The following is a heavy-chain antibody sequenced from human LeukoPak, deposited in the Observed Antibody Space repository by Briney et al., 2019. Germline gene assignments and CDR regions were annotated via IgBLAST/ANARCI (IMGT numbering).Heavy chain of an antibody. V-gene: IGHV4-38-2*01. CDR1: GYSIKNGYY. CDR3: ARIKSISPRLIRNCFDA. Sequence: PSETLSLTCGVSGYSIKNGYYWGCVRQPPGKGLGWIGCIYNTGTTYYSPSLESRATISLDMTKNQFSLRLTSVTAADTAIYYFARIKSISPRLIRNCFDAWGKGTLVIVSS. D-gene: IGHD6-6*01. J-gene: IGHJ5*02. CDR2: IYNTGTT.